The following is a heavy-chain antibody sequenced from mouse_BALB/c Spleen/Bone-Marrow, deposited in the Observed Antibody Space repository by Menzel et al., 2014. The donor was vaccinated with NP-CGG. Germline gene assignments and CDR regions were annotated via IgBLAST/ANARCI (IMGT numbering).Heavy chain of an antibody. V-gene: IGHV2-2*02. J-gene: IGHJ2*01. D-gene: IGHD1-3*01. CDR3: ARRKSGKGYFDY. CDR2: IWSGGST. CDR1: GFSLTSYG. Sequence: QVQLQQPGPGLVKPSQSLPITCTVSGFSLTSYGVHWVRQSPGKGLEWLGVIWSGGSTDYNAAFISRLSISKDNSKSQAFFKMNSLQANDTAIYYCARRKSGKGYFDYWGQGTTLTVSS.